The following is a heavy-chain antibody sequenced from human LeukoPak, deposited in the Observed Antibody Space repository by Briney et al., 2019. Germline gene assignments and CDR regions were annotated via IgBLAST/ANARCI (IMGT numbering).Heavy chain of an antibody. J-gene: IGHJ5*02. D-gene: IGHD3-22*01. V-gene: IGHV4-59*01. CDR2: IYYSGST. CDR3: ARGKYHDSSEFDP. Sequence: SETLSLTCTVSGGSISSYYWSWIRQPPGKGLEWIGYIYYSGSTNYNPSLKSRVTISVDTSKNQFSLKLSSMTAADTAVYYCARGKYHDSSEFDPWSQGTLVTVSS. CDR1: GGSISSYY.